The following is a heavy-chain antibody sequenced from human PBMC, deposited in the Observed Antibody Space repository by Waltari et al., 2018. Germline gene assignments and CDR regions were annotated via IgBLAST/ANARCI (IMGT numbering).Heavy chain of an antibody. D-gene: IGHD3-22*01. CDR1: GGSFNDYY. J-gene: IGHJ4*02. V-gene: IGHV4-34*01. CDR3: ARGDLHYGSSGFFY. Sequence: QVQLHQWGAGLLKPSETLSLTCGVSGGSFNDYYWTWIRQPPGKGLEWIGEIHHSGTTDYNPSLNSRLTMSVDTSKKQISQKMSSVTAADTAVYYCARGDLHYGSSGFFYWGQGALVTVSS. CDR2: IHHSGTT.